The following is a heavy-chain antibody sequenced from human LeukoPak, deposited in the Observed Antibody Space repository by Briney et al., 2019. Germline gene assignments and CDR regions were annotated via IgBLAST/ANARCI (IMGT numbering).Heavy chain of an antibody. CDR3: TRDLMDYDYGDKGGNY. CDR2: INSDGSNT. Sequence: GGSLRLSCAASGFTFSSYWMHWVRQVPGKGLVLFSRINSDGSNTIYADSVEGRFTISRDNAKNTLYLQMNSLRAEDTAVYYCTRDLMDYDYGDKGGNYWGQGTLVTVSS. CDR1: GFTFSSYW. J-gene: IGHJ4*02. V-gene: IGHV3-74*01. D-gene: IGHD4-23*01.